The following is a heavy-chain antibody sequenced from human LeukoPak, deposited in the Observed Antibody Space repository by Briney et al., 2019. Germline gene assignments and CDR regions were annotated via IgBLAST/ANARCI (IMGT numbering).Heavy chain of an antibody. CDR1: GGSISSYY. D-gene: IGHD2-15*01. Sequence: PSETLSLTCTVSGGSISSYYWSWIRQPAGKGLEWIGRIYTSGSTNYNPSLKSRVTMSVDTSKNHLSLNLTTVTAADSAVYYCARHCIGGTCYDSWGQGTLVTVSS. J-gene: IGHJ5*01. V-gene: IGHV4-4*07. CDR2: IYTSGST. CDR3: ARHCIGGTCYDS.